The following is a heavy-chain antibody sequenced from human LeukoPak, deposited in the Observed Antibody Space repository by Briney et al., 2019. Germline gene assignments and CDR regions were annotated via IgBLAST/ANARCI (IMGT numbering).Heavy chain of an antibody. D-gene: IGHD3-10*01. Sequence: GGSLRLSCAASGFTFSNYVMHWVRQAPGKGLEWVAVISYDGSNKYYADSVKGRFTISRENSKNTLYLQVSSLRVEDTAVFYCARDTYHYASGTRSPLWFDPWGQGTLVTVSS. CDR1: GFTFSNYV. J-gene: IGHJ5*02. V-gene: IGHV3-30-3*01. CDR3: ARDTYHYASGTRSPLWFDP. CDR2: ISYDGSNK.